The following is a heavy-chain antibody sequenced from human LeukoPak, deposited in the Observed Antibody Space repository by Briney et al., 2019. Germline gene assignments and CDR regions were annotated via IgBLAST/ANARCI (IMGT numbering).Heavy chain of an antibody. CDR2: IDRSGVT. CDR3: ARETGTLVGIYYYYYMDV. J-gene: IGHJ6*03. D-gene: IGHD2/OR15-2a*01. CDR1: GFTVHSNY. Sequence: PGGSLRLSCAASGFTVHSNYMSWVRQAPGKGLEWVSVIDRSGVTHYADSVKGRFTISRDNAKNSLYLQMNSLRAEDTAVYYCARETGTLVGIYYYYYMDVWGKGTTVTVSS. V-gene: IGHV3-53*01.